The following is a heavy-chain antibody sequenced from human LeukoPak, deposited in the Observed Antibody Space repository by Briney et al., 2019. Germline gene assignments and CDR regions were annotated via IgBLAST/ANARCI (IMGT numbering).Heavy chain of an antibody. CDR2: ISAYNGNT. CDR3: ARGRGDFWSGYYREPFDY. CDR1: GYTFTGYG. V-gene: IGHV1-18*01. Sequence: ASVKVSCKASGYTFTGYGISWVRQAPGQGLEWMGWISAYNGNTNYAQKLQGRVTMTTDTSTSTAYMELRSLRSDDTAVYYCARGRGDFWSGYYREPFDYWGQGTLVTVSS. D-gene: IGHD3-3*01. J-gene: IGHJ4*02.